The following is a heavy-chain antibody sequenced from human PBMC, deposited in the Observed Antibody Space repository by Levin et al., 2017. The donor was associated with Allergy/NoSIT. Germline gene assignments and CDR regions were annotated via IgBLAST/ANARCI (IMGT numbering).Heavy chain of an antibody. J-gene: IGHJ4*02. CDR2: ISYDGSYK. V-gene: IGHV3-30*03. Sequence: PGGSLRLSCAASGFTFRGYGMHWVRQAPGQGLEWVTFISYDGSYKYYADSVKGRFTISRDNSKDTLYLQMNNLRPADTALYYCARMLVDFTSYFDSWGQGTLVTVSS. CDR1: GFTFRGYG. CDR3: ARMLVDFTSYFDS. D-gene: IGHD2-21*01.